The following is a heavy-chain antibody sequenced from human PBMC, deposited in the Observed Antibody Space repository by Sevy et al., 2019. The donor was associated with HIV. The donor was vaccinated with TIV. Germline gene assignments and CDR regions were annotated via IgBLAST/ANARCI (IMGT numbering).Heavy chain of an antibody. CDR1: GFSFSSFW. CDR3: VYYYDSSGLDY. V-gene: IGHV3-74*01. Sequence: GGSLRLSCAASGFSFSSFWMHWVRQVPGKGLVWVSRINTDGTSTSYADSVKGRFTISRDNDKNTLYLQMNSLRPEDTAVYYCVYYYDSSGLDYWGQGTRVTVSS. CDR2: INTDGTST. J-gene: IGHJ4*02. D-gene: IGHD3-22*01.